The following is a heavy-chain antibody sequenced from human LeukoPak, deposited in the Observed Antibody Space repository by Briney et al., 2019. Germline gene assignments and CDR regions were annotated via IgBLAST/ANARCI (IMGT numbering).Heavy chain of an antibody. D-gene: IGHD5-24*01. CDR1: GYTSTSYY. CDR2: INPSGGST. Sequence: ASVKVSCKASGYTSTSYYMHWVRQAPGQGLEWMGIINPSGGSTSYAQKFQGRVTMTRDMSTSTVYMELSSLRSEDTAVYYCARDNRDGYNDHWGQGTLVTVSS. J-gene: IGHJ4*02. V-gene: IGHV1-46*01. CDR3: ARDNRDGYNDH.